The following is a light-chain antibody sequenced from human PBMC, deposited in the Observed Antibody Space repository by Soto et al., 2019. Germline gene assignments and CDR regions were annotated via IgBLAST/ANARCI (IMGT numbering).Light chain of an antibody. CDR1: SSDVGGYNY. CDR2: DVS. V-gene: IGLV2-14*01. J-gene: IGLJ3*02. Sequence: QSALTQPASASGSPGQSITISCTGTSSDVGGYNYVSWYQQHPGKAPKLMIYDVSNRPSGVSNRFSGSKSGNTASLTISGLQAEDEADYYCSSYRGSSTFWFGGGTKVTVL. CDR3: SSYRGSSTFW.